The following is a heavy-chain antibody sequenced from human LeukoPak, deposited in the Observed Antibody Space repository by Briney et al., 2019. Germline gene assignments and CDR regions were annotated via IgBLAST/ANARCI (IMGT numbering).Heavy chain of an antibody. D-gene: IGHD2-2*01. CDR1: GYTFTGYY. V-gene: IGHV1-2*02. J-gene: IGHJ4*02. CDR2: INPNSGGT. CDR3: ARGALEVGIVVVAATIGYYFDY. Sequence: ASVKVSCKASGYTFTGYYMHWVRQAPGQGLEWMGWINPNSGGTNYAQKFQGRVTMTRDTSISTAYMELSRLRSDDTAVYYCARGALEVGIVVVAATIGYYFDYWGQGTLVTVSS.